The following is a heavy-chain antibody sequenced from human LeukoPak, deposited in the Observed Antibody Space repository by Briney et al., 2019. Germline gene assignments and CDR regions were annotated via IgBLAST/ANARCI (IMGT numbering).Heavy chain of an antibody. CDR3: ARDRPMAFDI. V-gene: IGHV4-31*03. J-gene: IGHJ3*02. CDR2: IYYSGST. Sequence: TSQTLSLTCTVSGGSISSGGYYWSWIRQHPGKGLEWIGYIYYSGSTYYNPSLKSRVTISVDTSKNQFSLKLSSVTAADTAVYYCARDRPMAFDIWGQGTMVIVSS. CDR1: GGSISSGGYY.